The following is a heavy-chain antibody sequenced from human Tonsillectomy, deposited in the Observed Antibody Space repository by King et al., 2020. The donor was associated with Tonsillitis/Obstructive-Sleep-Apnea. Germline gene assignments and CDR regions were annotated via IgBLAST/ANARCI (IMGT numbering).Heavy chain of an antibody. J-gene: IGHJ6*02. CDR3: AKRGIQFWLGSDFYSGMDV. Sequence: VQLVESGGGSVQPGGSLRLSCAASGFTFSRHVMTWVRQAPGKGLEWVSGISGSGDRTYYADSVKGRFTISRDNSKNKLYLQMNILRADDTAVYYCAKRGIQFWLGSDFYSGMDVWGQGTTVTVSS. D-gene: IGHD5-18*01. V-gene: IGHV3-23*04. CDR1: GFTFSRHV. CDR2: ISGSGDRT.